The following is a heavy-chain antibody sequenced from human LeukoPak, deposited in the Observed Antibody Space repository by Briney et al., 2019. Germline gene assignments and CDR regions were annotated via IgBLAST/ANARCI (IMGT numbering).Heavy chain of an antibody. CDR2: ISYSGTA. CDR1: GGSISIYY. CDR3: ARVYYDSSGYYRIRAFDI. D-gene: IGHD3-22*01. J-gene: IGHJ3*02. V-gene: IGHV4-59*01. Sequence: SETLSLTCTVSGGSISIYYWSWIRQPPGKGLEWIGYISYSGTADYNPSLKSRVTISVDTSKNQFSLKLSSVTAADTAVYYCARVYYDSSGYYRIRAFDIWGQGTMVTVSS.